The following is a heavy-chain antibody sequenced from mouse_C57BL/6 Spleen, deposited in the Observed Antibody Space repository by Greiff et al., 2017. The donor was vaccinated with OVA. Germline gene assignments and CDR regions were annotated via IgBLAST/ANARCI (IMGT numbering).Heavy chain of an antibody. Sequence: EVQLVESGGGLVQPGGSLKLSCAASGFTFSDYYMYWVRQTPEKRLEWVAYISNGGGSTYYPDTVKGRFTISRDNAKNTLYLQMSRLKSEDTAMYYCARRGYYDYDVFAYWGQGTLVTVSA. CDR3: ARRGYYDYDVFAY. CDR2: ISNGGGST. V-gene: IGHV5-12*01. J-gene: IGHJ3*01. CDR1: GFTFSDYY. D-gene: IGHD2-4*01.